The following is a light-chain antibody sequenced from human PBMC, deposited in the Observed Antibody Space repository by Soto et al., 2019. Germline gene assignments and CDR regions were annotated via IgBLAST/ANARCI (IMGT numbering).Light chain of an antibody. CDR1: SSDVGGYNY. CDR3: NSYTTSSTPGYV. CDR2: DAS. Sequence: QSVLTQPASVSGSPGQSITISCTGTSSDVGGYNYVSWYQQHPGKAPKLIIYDASNRPSGVSNRFSGSKSGNTASLTISGLQAEDEADYYCNSYTTSSTPGYVFGTGTKVTVL. V-gene: IGLV2-14*01. J-gene: IGLJ1*01.